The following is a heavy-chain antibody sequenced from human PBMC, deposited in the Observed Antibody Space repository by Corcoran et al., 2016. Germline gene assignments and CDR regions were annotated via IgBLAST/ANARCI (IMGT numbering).Heavy chain of an antibody. J-gene: IGHJ5*02. CDR1: GYTFTSYG. V-gene: IGHV1-18*01. Sequence: QVQLVQSGAEVKKPGASVKVSCKASGYTFTSYGISWVRQAPGQGLEWMGWIIAYNGNTNYAQQLQGRVTMTTATSTSTVYMELRSLGSDDTAVYYCARGGAYYDFWRRKDNNWFDPWGQGTLVTVSS. CDR3: ARGGAYYDFWRRKDNNWFDP. CDR2: IIAYNGNT. D-gene: IGHD3-3*01.